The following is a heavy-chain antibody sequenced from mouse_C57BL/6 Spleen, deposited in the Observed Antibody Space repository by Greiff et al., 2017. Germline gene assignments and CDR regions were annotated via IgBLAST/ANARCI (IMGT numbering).Heavy chain of an antibody. CDR1: GYTFTSYW. D-gene: IGHD2-4*01. CDR3: ARHYDYDGYFDV. Sequence: QVQLQQPGAELVRPGSSVKLSCKASGYTFTSYWMHWVKQRPIQGLEWIGNIDPSDSETHYNQKFKDKATLTVDKSSSTAYMQLSSLTSEDSAVYYCARHYDYDGYFDVWGTGTLVTVS. CDR2: IDPSDSET. J-gene: IGHJ1*03. V-gene: IGHV1-52*01.